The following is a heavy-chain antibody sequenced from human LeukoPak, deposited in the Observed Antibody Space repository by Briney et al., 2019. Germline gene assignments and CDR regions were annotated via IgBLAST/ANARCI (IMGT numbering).Heavy chain of an antibody. D-gene: IGHD3-22*01. V-gene: IGHV1-2*02. J-gene: IGHJ1*01. CDR3: ARGLDYYYDSSGYYYPPAYQY. CDR2: INPNSGGT. Sequence: ASVKVSCKASGYTFTGYYMHWVRQAPGQGLEWMGWINPNSGGTNYAQKFQGRVTMTRDTSISTAYMELSRLRSDDTAVYYCARGLDYYYDSSGYYYPPAYQYWGQGTLVTVSS. CDR1: GYTFTGYY.